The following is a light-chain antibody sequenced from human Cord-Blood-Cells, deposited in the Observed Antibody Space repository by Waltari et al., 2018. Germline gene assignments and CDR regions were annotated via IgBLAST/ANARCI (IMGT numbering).Light chain of an antibody. J-gene: IGLJ2*01. CDR2: EVN. CDR1: SSDVGSYNR. CDR3: SSYTSSSTVV. Sequence: QSALTQPPSVSGSPGQSVTISCTGTSSDVGSYNRVSWYQQPPGTAPKLMIYEVNKRPSGVLDRFSGSKSGNTASLTISGLQAEDEADYYCSSYTSSSTVVFGGGTKLTVL. V-gene: IGLV2-18*02.